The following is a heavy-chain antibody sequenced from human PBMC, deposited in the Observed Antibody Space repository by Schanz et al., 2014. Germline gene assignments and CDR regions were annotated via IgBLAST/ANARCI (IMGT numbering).Heavy chain of an antibody. Sequence: QVPLVESGGGLVKPGGSLRLSCAASGFIFNDYYMNWIRQAPGKGLEWLSYISRDGTTSYYADSVKGRFTISRDNXKNSLYLEMTSLRGEDTAVYYCARENLNWEAFDIWGQGTVVTVSS. J-gene: IGHJ3*02. CDR2: ISRDGTTS. D-gene: IGHD7-27*01. CDR1: GFIFNDYY. V-gene: IGHV3-11*01. CDR3: ARENLNWEAFDI.